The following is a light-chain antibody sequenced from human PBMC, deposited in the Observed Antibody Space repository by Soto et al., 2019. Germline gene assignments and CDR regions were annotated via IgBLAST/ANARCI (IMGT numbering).Light chain of an antibody. CDR1: SSDVGSYNL. V-gene: IGLV2-23*02. CDR3: CSHAGSSTL. CDR2: EVS. Sequence: QSVLTQPASVSGSPGQSMTISCTGTSSDVGSYNLVSWYQQHPGKAPKLMIYEVSKRPSGVSNRFSGSKSGNTASLTISGLQAKDEADYYCCSHAGSSTLFGGGTKVTVL. J-gene: IGLJ2*01.